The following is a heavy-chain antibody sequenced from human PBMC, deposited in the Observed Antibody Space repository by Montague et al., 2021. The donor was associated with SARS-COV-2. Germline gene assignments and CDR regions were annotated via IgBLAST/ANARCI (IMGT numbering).Heavy chain of an antibody. CDR2: INHRGTS. CDR3: ARAVGYGDPFDY. V-gene: IGHV4-34*01. CDR1: GGSFSDYY. Sequence: SETLSLTCAVYGGSFSDYYWSWIRQPPGKGLEWIGEINHRGTSKYNPSLKSRVSISLDTSKNQFSLYLSSVTAADTAVYYCARAVGYGDPFDYWGQGTLVTVSS. D-gene: IGHD4-17*01. J-gene: IGHJ4*02.